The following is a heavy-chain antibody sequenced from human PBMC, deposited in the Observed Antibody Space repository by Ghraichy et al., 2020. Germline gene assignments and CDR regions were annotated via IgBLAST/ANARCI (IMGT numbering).Heavy chain of an antibody. Sequence: ASVKVSCKASGYTFTSYGISWVRQAPGQGLEWMGWISAYNGNTNYAQKLQGRVTMTTDTSTSTAYMELRSLRSDDTAVYYCAREGEHIVVVTAIDAFDIWGQGTMVTVSS. J-gene: IGHJ3*02. D-gene: IGHD2-21*02. V-gene: IGHV1-18*04. CDR1: GYTFTSYG. CDR2: ISAYNGNT. CDR3: AREGEHIVVVTAIDAFDI.